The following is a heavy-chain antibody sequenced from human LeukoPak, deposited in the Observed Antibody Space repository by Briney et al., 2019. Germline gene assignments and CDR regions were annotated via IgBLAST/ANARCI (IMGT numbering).Heavy chain of an antibody. Sequence: GGSLRLSCAAAGFTFSSYWMHWVRQAPGKGLVWVSRINSDGSSTSYADSVKGRFTISRDNAKNTLYLQMNSLRAEDTAVYYCARWGRGTGMIDYWGQGTLVTVSS. CDR3: ARWGRGTGMIDY. V-gene: IGHV3-74*01. CDR2: INSDGSST. J-gene: IGHJ4*02. CDR1: GFTFSSYW. D-gene: IGHD1-1*01.